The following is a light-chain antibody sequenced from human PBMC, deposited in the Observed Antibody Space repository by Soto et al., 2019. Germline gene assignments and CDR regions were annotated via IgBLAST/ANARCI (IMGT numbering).Light chain of an antibody. V-gene: IGKV1-8*01. CDR3: QQYYSYSRT. J-gene: IGKJ1*01. Sequence: AIRMTQSPSSLSASTGDRVTITCRASQGISSYLAWYQQKPGKAPKLLIYAASTLQSGGPSRFSGSGSGTDFTPTNSCLQSEDFATYYCQQYYSYSRTLGQWTKVEIK. CDR1: QGISSY. CDR2: AAS.